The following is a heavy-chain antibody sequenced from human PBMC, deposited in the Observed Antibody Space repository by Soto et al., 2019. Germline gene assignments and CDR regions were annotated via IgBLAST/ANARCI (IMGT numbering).Heavy chain of an antibody. D-gene: IGHD3-16*01. CDR2: MNPGSGDT. V-gene: IGHV1-8*01. CDR1: GYSFTNND. J-gene: IGHJ5*02. CDR3: ARMGTFGSLNWFDP. Sequence: ASVKVSCKASGYSFTNNDVSWVRQATGQGLEWMGWMNPGSGDTGYAQKFQGRVTMTRDISIATAYMELSSLRSDDTAIYYCARMGTFGSLNWFDPWGQGTLVT.